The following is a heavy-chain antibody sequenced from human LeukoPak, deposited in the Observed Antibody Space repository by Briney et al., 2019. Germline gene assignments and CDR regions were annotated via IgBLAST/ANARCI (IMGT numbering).Heavy chain of an antibody. CDR1: GYTFTGYY. CDR2: MNPNSGNT. V-gene: IGHV1-8*02. J-gene: IGHJ4*02. CDR3: ARGAARWLQDLDY. D-gene: IGHD5-24*01. Sequence: ASVKVSCKASGYTFTGYYMHWVRQAPGQGLEWMGWMNPNSGNTGYAQKFQGRVTMTRNTSISTAYMELSSLRSEDTAVYYCARGAARWLQDLDYWGQGTLVTVSS.